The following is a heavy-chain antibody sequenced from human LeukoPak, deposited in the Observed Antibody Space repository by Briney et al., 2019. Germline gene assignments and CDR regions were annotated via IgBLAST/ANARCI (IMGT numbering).Heavy chain of an antibody. CDR1: GFTFSSYG. J-gene: IGHJ4*02. CDR2: ISYDGSNK. V-gene: IGHV3-30*18. CDR3: AKSGYGDYSSLDY. Sequence: GGSLRLSCAASGFTFSSYGVHWVRQAPGKGLEWVAVISYDGSNKYYADSVKGRFTISRDNSKNTLYLQMNSLRAEDTAVYYCAKSGYGDYSSLDYWGQGTLVTVSS. D-gene: IGHD4-17*01.